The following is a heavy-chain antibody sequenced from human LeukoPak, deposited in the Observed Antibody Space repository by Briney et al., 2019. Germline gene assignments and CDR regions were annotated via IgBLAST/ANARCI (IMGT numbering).Heavy chain of an antibody. J-gene: IGHJ4*02. Sequence: GGSLRLSCAASGFTFDDYAMHWVRQAPGKGLEWVSGISWNSVSTGYADSVEGRLTISRDNAKTSLYLQMSSLRAEDTALYYCAKNTLDYWGQGTLVTVSS. CDR3: AKNTLDY. CDR1: GFTFDDYA. CDR2: ISWNSVST. V-gene: IGHV3-9*01.